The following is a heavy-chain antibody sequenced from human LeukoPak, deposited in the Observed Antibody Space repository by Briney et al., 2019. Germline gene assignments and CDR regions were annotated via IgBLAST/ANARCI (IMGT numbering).Heavy chain of an antibody. Sequence: SQTLSLTCAISGDSFSTNTAGWNWIRQSPSRGLEWLGRTWYRSKWYNDYALSVKSRITINPDTSKNQFSLQVNSLTPEDTAVYYCARDYGSGSYFFDNWGQGTLVTVSS. CDR1: GDSFSTNTAG. CDR2: TWYRSKWYN. J-gene: IGHJ4*02. V-gene: IGHV6-1*01. D-gene: IGHD3-10*01. CDR3: ARDYGSGSYFFDN.